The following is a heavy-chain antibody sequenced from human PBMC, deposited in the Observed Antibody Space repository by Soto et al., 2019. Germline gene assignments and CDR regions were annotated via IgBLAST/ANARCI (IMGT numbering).Heavy chain of an antibody. V-gene: IGHV4-31*03. CDR2: IYYIGST. CDR1: GDSITSDGYY. CDR3: APEATSMAFDT. Sequence: PSETLSLTCTVSGDSITSDGYYWSWIRQHPGKGLEWIAYIYYIGSTYYNPSLKSRVTISVDPSKNQFSLKLRSVTAADPAVYSCAPEATSMAFDTWGQGTLVTVSS. D-gene: IGHD5-18*01. J-gene: IGHJ5*02.